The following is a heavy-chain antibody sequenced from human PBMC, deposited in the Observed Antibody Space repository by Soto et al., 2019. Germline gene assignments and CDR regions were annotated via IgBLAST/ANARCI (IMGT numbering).Heavy chain of an antibody. V-gene: IGHV4-30-4*01. CDR3: ARGPSADKVDH. J-gene: IGHJ5*02. CDR1: GGSINRGGYF. D-gene: IGHD3-3*01. CDR2: IYYSVTT. Sequence: QVQLQESGPGLVKPSQTLSLTCTVSGGSINRGGYFWGWIRQPPGKGPEWIGHIYYSVTTYTNPSLPRRASIAGETYPKQLSLNLRSVTAADTALYSCARGPSADKVDHWGQGTLVTVSS.